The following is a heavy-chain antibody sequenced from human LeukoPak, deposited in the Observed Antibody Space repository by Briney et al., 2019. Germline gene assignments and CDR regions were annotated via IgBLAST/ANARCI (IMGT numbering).Heavy chain of an antibody. CDR2: ISGSGGST. V-gene: IGHV3-23*01. J-gene: IGHJ5*02. CDR1: GFTFSSYA. D-gene: IGHD5-18*01. CDR3: AKERVTAVAPYNWFDP. Sequence: PGGSLRLSCAASGFTFSSYAMSWVRQAPGKGLEWVSAISGSGGSTYYADSVKGRFTNSRDNSKNTLCLQMNNLRSEDTAVYYCAKERVTAVAPYNWFDPWGQGTLVTVSS.